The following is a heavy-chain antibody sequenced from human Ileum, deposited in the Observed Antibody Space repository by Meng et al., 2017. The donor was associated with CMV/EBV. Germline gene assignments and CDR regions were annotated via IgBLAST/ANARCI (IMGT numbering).Heavy chain of an antibody. J-gene: IGHJ5*01. CDR3: ARAGNYNYALDS. Sequence: CKACGYTFTDSGITWVRQAPGQGLEWIGWTSVHNGNRKYAQRFQDRVMMTTDTSTTTAYMEMRSLRSDDTAVYYCARAGNYNYALDSWGQGTLVTVSS. CDR1: GYTFTDSG. D-gene: IGHD5-24*01. CDR2: TSVHNGNR. V-gene: IGHV1-18*01.